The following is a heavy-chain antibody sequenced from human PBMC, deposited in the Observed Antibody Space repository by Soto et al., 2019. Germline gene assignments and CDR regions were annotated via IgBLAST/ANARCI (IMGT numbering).Heavy chain of an antibody. CDR1: GYTFTSYG. J-gene: IGHJ3*02. Sequence: GASVKVSCKASGYTFTSYGISWVRQAPGQGLEWMGWISAYNGNTNYAQKLQGRVTMTTDTSTSTAYMELSSLMSEDTALYYCAAGDYIWGTPQAFDIWGQGTMVTVSS. CDR2: ISAYNGNT. D-gene: IGHD3-16*01. CDR3: AAGDYIWGTPQAFDI. V-gene: IGHV1-18*01.